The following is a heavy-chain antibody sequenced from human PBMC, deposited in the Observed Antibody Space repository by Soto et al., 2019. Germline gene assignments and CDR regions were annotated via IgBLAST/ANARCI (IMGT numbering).Heavy chain of an antibody. CDR1: NGSISSAIYY. D-gene: IGHD3-10*01. CDR2: IYHSGST. Sequence: QLQLQESGPGLVKPSETLSLTCTVSNGSISSAIYYWGWIRQPPGKGLEWIGSIYHSGSTYYNPSLQGRVTISVDTSKNQFSLKLSSVTAADTAVYFCAGRSSLASVQVYFGEISNYNWFDPWGQGTLVTVSS. V-gene: IGHV4-39*01. CDR3: AGRSSLASVQVYFGEISNYNWFDP. J-gene: IGHJ5*02.